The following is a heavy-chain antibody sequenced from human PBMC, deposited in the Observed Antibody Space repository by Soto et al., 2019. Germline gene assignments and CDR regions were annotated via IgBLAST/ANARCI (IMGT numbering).Heavy chain of an antibody. D-gene: IGHD2-2*02. Sequence: GGSLRLSCAASGFTFSSYAMSWVRQAPGKGLEWVSAISGSGGSTYYADSVKGRFTISRDNSKNTLYLQMNSLRAEDTAVYYCATADCSSTSCYKKAFDYWGQGTLVTVSS. J-gene: IGHJ4*02. CDR2: ISGSGGST. CDR1: GFTFSSYA. CDR3: ATADCSSTSCYKKAFDY. V-gene: IGHV3-23*01.